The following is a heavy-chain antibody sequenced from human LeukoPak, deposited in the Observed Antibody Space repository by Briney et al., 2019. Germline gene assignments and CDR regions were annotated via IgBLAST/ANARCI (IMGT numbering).Heavy chain of an antibody. CDR2: IYTSGGA. J-gene: IGHJ4*02. D-gene: IGHD3-22*01. Sequence: PSETLSLTCAVSGNSISSGDNYRSWIPQPAGKGLEWIGRIYTSGGANYIPSLKRRVTISGDTSKNQFSLRLSSVTAADTAVYYCARASYSYDINGWVPFDYWGQGTLVTVS. V-gene: IGHV4-61*02. CDR3: ARASYSYDINGWVPFDY. CDR1: GNSISSGDNY.